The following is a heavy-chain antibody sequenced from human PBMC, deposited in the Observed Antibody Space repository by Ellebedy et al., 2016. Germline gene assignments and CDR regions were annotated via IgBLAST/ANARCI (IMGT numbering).Heavy chain of an antibody. D-gene: IGHD5-24*01. Sequence: SETLSLTCSVSGTSLIDYHWSWIRQSPRKGLEWIGNVYHTGSTIYNPSLQSRVTISVDTSKNQFSLKLSSVTAADTAVYYCTRTVQLAFYMNVWGIGTSVTVSS. CDR2: VYHTGST. V-gene: IGHV4-59*08. CDR1: GTSLIDYH. CDR3: TRTVQLAFYMNV. J-gene: IGHJ6*03.